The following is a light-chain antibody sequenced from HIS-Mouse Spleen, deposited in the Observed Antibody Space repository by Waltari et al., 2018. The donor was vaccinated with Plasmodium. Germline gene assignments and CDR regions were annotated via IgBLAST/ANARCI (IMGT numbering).Light chain of an antibody. Sequence: EIVLTQSPGTLSLSPGERATLSCRASQSVSSSYLAWYQQKPGQAPRLLRYGASSRATGIADRFSGSGSGTDFTLTISRLEPEDFAVYDCQQYGSSPYTFGQGTKLEIK. CDR3: QQYGSSPYT. V-gene: IGKV3-20*01. CDR1: QSVSSSY. J-gene: IGKJ2*01. CDR2: GAS.